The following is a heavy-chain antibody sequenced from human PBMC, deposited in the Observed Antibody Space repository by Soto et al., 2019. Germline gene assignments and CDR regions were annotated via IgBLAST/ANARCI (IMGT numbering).Heavy chain of an antibody. CDR3: ARTGYSSSWYGGFSFDY. V-gene: IGHV4-59*01. CDR2: IYYSGST. CDR1: GGSISSYY. D-gene: IGHD6-13*01. Sequence: SETLSLTCTVSGGSISSYYWSWIRQPPGKGLEWIGYIYYSGSTNYNPSLKSRVTISVDTSKNQFSLKLSSVTAADTAVYYCARTGYSSSWYGGFSFDYWGQGTLVTVSS. J-gene: IGHJ4*02.